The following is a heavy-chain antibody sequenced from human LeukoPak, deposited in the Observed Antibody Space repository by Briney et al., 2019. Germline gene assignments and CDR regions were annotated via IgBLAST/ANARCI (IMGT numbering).Heavy chain of an antibody. CDR1: GYSISSGYY. V-gene: IGHV4-38-2*02. CDR2: INHSGST. CDR3: ARELAYCGGDCYSFDY. J-gene: IGHJ4*02. D-gene: IGHD2-21*02. Sequence: SETLSLTCSVSGYSISSGYYWSWIRQPPGKGLEWIGEINHSGSTNYNPSLKSRVTISVDTSKNQFSLKLSSVTAADTAVYYCARELAYCGGDCYSFDYWGQGTLVTVSS.